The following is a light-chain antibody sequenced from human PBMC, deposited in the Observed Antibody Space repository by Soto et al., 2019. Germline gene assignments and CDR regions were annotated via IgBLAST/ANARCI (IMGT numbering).Light chain of an antibody. V-gene: IGKV3-20*01. CDR2: GAS. J-gene: IGKJ1*01. CDR3: HQYGSSPRT. Sequence: EVVLTQSPGTLSLSPGEGATLSCRASQRVTNNYLAWYQQKPGHPPKLLIYGASSRATGIPDRFSGSGSGTDVTLTISKMELEDFAVYFCHQYGSSPRTFGQGTKVEF. CDR1: QRVTNNY.